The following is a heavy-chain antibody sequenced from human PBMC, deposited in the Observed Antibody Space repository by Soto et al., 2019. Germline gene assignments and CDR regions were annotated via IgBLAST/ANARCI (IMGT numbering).Heavy chain of an antibody. J-gene: IGHJ6*02. V-gene: IGHV3-33*01. CDR3: ARGGIAAAGTYYHYGMDV. CDR2: IWYDGSNK. Sequence: QVQLVESGGGVVQPGRSLRLSCAASGFTFSSYGMHWVRQAPGKGLEWVAVIWYDGSNKYYADSVKGRFTISRDNSKNTLYLQMNSLRADDTAVYYCARGGIAAAGTYYHYGMDVWGQGTTVTVSS. CDR1: GFTFSSYG. D-gene: IGHD6-13*01.